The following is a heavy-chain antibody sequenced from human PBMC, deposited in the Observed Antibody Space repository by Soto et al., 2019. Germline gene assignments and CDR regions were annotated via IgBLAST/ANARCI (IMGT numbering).Heavy chain of an antibody. V-gene: IGHV1-69*01. J-gene: IGHJ3*02. D-gene: IGHD3-9*01. Sequence: QVRLVQSGAEVKKPGSSVKVSCKASGGTFSSYTFTWVRQAPGQGLEWMGGIIPMFGIVNYAQKFQGRVTSPAGESTSIAYMALTSLSSEDTAIYFCARHYDILTAYSIWGQGTMVTVSS. CDR1: GGTFSSYT. CDR2: IIPMFGIV. CDR3: ARHYDILTAYSI.